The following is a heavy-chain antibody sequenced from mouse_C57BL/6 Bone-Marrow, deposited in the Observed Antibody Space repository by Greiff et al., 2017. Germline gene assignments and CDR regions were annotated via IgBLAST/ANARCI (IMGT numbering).Heavy chain of an antibody. CDR2: IYPGSGST. V-gene: IGHV1-55*01. CDR1: GYTFTSYW. Sequence: QVHVKQPGAELVKPGASVRMSCKASGYTFTSYWITWVKQRPGQGLEWIGDIYPGSGSTNYNEKFKSKATLTVDTSSSTAYMQLSSLPSEDSAVYYCAREGYYEGYFDYWGQGTTLTVSS. CDR3: AREGYYEGYFDY. D-gene: IGHD2-3*01. J-gene: IGHJ2*01.